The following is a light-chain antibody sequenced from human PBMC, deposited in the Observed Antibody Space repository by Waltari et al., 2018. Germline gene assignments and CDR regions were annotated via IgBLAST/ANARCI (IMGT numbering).Light chain of an antibody. CDR1: ELADKY. CDR3: QSADDSGDHVL. Sequence: SPGLTQPPSVSVSPGQTAIITCSGDELADKYIYWFQQKSGQAPVVVIRRNTGRPSGFPEPFSASDSGTTGPFVISGVQAEDEAEYYCQSADDSGDHVLFGGGTKLTVL. V-gene: IGLV3-25*03. J-gene: IGLJ2*01. CDR2: RNT.